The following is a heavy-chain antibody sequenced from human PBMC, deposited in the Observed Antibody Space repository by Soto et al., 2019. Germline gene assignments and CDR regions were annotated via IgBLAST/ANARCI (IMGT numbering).Heavy chain of an antibody. Sequence: SETLSLTCTVSGGSISSYYWSWIRQPPGKGLEWIGYIYYSGSTDYNPSLKSRVTISVDTSKNQFSLKLSSVTAADTAVYYCARAQIYFDFWSGYPPYMDVWGKGTTVTVSS. V-gene: IGHV4-59*01. CDR1: GGSISSYY. D-gene: IGHD3-3*01. CDR3: ARAQIYFDFWSGYPPYMDV. CDR2: IYYSGST. J-gene: IGHJ6*03.